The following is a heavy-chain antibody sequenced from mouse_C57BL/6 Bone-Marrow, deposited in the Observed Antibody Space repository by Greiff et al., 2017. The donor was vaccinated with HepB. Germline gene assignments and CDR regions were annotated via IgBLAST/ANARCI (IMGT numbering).Heavy chain of an antibody. CDR3: ATQNGSSAFAY. CDR2: ISYDGSN. V-gene: IGHV3-6*01. J-gene: IGHJ3*01. CDR1: GYSITSGYY. D-gene: IGHD1-1*01. Sequence: ESGPGLVKPSQSLSLTCSVTGYSITSGYYWNWIRQFPGNKLEWMGYISYDGSNNYNPSLKNRISITRDTSKNQFFLKLNSVTTEDTATYYCATQNGSSAFAYWGQGTLVTVSA.